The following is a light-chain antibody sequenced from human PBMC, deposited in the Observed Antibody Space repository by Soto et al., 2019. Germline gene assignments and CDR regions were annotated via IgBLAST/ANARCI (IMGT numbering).Light chain of an antibody. V-gene: IGKV1-27*01. J-gene: IGKJ5*01. CDR1: QDINKY. CDR2: SAS. Sequence: IQMTQSPSSLSASVGDRVTITCRASQDINKYLAWYQQRPGKVPKLLIYSASTLKAGVPSRFSGSRSGTDFTLTISSLQPEDVATYYCQKYSGVPVTFGQGTRLEMK. CDR3: QKYSGVPVT.